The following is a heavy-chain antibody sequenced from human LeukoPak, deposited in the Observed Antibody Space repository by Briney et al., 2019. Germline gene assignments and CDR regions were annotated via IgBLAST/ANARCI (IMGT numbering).Heavy chain of an antibody. CDR3: ARDGRFGELFDY. Sequence: ASVTVSCTSSGYTFTNYGFGWVRQAPGQGLEWMGWISAYNANTNYAQNLQSRVTMTTDTSTNTTYMELRSLRSDDTAVYYCARDGRFGELFDYWGQGTLVTVSS. CDR2: ISAYNANT. D-gene: IGHD3-10*01. J-gene: IGHJ4*02. V-gene: IGHV1-18*01. CDR1: GYTFTNYG.